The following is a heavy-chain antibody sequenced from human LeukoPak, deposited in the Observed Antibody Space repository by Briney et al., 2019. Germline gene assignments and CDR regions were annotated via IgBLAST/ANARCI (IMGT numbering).Heavy chain of an antibody. Sequence: PGGSLRLSCAASGFTFSSYAMSWVRQAPGKGLEWVSGISTSGGNTDYADSMKGRFTISRDDSKNTAYLQMDSLKTEDTAVYYCTGNYYGSGSYADFDYWGQGTLVTVSS. CDR2: ISTSGGNT. D-gene: IGHD3-10*01. CDR3: TGNYYGSGSYADFDY. CDR1: GFTFSSYA. J-gene: IGHJ4*02. V-gene: IGHV3-23*01.